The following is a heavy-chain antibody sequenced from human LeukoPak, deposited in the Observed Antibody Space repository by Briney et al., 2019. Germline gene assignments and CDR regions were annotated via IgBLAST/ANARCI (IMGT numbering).Heavy chain of an antibody. Sequence: GGSLRLSCAASGFTFSSYGMHWVRQAPGKGLEWVAVIWYDGSNKNYADSVKGRFTISRDNSKNTLYLQMNSLRAEDTAVYYCARDGSSGWPKYYFDYWGQGTLVTVSS. V-gene: IGHV3-33*01. CDR3: ARDGSSGWPKYYFDY. J-gene: IGHJ4*02. CDR2: IWYDGSNK. D-gene: IGHD6-19*01. CDR1: GFTFSSYG.